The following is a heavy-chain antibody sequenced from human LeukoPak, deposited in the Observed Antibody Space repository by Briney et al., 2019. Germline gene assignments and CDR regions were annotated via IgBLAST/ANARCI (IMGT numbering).Heavy chain of an antibody. CDR2: INPNSGGT. V-gene: IGHV1-2*02. J-gene: IGHJ4*02. D-gene: IGHD3-22*01. Sequence: ASVKVSCKASGYTFTGYYMHWVRQAPGQGLEWMGWINPNSGGTNYAQKFQGRVTMTRDTSISTAYMELSRLRSDDTAVYYCAREGPSYDSSGYYLFDYWGQGALVTVSS. CDR1: GYTFTGYY. CDR3: AREGPSYDSSGYYLFDY.